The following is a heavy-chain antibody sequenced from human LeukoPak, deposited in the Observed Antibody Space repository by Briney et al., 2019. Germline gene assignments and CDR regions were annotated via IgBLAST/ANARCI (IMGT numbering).Heavy chain of an antibody. Sequence: GGSLRLSCASSGFTFSSDWMHWVRQAPGQGLVWVSRINPAGSSTNYADSVKGRFTISRDNAMNTLYLHLNSLRAEDTAVYYCARGVRGSYGTDLWGQGTLVTVSS. CDR3: ARGVRGSYGTDL. CDR1: GFTFSSDW. D-gene: IGHD1-26*01. CDR2: INPAGSST. J-gene: IGHJ5*02. V-gene: IGHV3-74*01.